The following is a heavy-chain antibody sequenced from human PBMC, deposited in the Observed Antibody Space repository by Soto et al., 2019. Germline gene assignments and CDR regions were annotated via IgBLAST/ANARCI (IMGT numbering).Heavy chain of an antibody. CDR1: GFSFSIYP. CDR3: AKRPMDRGRGYFDL. J-gene: IGHJ2*01. D-gene: IGHD2-8*01. Sequence: EMQLLESGGGLVQPGGSLRLACAASGFSFSIYPMSWVRQTPGKGLEWVSTIGTTGGDTYYPDSVKGRSTISRDDSKNTLFLQMSCLRAEDSAVYYCAKRPMDRGRGYFDLWGRGTLVTVSS. CDR2: IGTTGGDT. V-gene: IGHV3-23*01.